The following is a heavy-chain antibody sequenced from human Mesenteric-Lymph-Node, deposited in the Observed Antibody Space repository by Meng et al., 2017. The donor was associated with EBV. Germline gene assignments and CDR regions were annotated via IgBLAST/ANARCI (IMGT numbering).Heavy chain of an antibody. J-gene: IGHJ5*02. CDR2: IYWDDDK. V-gene: IGHV2-5*02. Sequence: QNTLKESGPPLLKPTQTLTLTCTFSGFSLSTSGVGVGWIRQPPGKALEWLALIYWDDDKRYSPSLKTRLTITKDTSENQVVLTMTNMDPVDVATYYCAHRTSNCFDPWGQGTLVTVSS. CDR1: GFSLSTSGVG. CDR3: AHRTSNCFDP.